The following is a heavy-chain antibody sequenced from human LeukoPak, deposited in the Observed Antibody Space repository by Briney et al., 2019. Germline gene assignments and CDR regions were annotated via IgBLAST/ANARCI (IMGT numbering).Heavy chain of an antibody. D-gene: IGHD6-19*01. CDR3: ARGPLSGSGWPYYFDY. V-gene: IGHV3-74*01. CDR2: INSDGSST. J-gene: IGHJ4*02. CDR1: GFTFSSFW. Sequence: PGGSLRLSCAASGFTFSSFWLHWVRQAPGKGLVWVSRINSDGSSTSYADSVKGRFTISRDNAKNTLYLQMNSLRAEDTAVYYCARGPLSGSGWPYYFDYWGQGTLVTVSS.